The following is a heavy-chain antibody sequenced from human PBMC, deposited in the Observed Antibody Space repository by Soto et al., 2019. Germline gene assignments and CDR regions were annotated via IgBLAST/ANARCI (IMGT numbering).Heavy chain of an antibody. Sequence: EVQLLESGGGLVQPGGSLRVSCAASGFTFSSYAMSWVRQTPGKGLDWVAAIANSGDGTYYADSVKGRFTISRDNSRNTLFLQMHNLRAENTAIYHCAKHYYSGSGSYGGFDSWGQGNLGTDSS. D-gene: IGHD3-10*01. CDR2: IANSGDGT. CDR1: GFTFSSYA. J-gene: IGHJ4*02. V-gene: IGHV3-23*01. CDR3: AKHYYSGSGSYGGFDS.